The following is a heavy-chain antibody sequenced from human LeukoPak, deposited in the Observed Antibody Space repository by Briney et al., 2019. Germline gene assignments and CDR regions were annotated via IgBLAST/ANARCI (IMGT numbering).Heavy chain of an antibody. J-gene: IGHJ4*02. CDR2: ISYDGSNK. CDR3: ASEGVSYY. D-gene: IGHD6-6*01. V-gene: IGHV3-30-3*01. Sequence: GRSLRLSCAASRFTFSHYAMHWVRQAPGKGLEWVAVISYDGSNKYYADSVKGRFTISRDNAKNSLYLQMNSLRAEDTAVYYCASEGVSYYWGQGTLVTVSS. CDR1: RFTFSHYA.